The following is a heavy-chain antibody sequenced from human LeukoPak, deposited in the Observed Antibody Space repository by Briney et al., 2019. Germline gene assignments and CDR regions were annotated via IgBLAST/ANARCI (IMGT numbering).Heavy chain of an antibody. J-gene: IGHJ6*03. Sequence: GGSLRLSCAASGFTFNTYNMNWVRQAPGKGLEWVSSINSRSSYTYYADSVKGRITISRDNAKNSLYLQMNRLRAEDTAVYFCARDRRAATDTTRGYYYYMDVWGRGTTVTVSS. D-gene: IGHD6-13*01. CDR1: GFTFNTYN. CDR3: ARDRRAATDTTRGYYYYMDV. CDR2: INSRSSYT. V-gene: IGHV3-21*06.